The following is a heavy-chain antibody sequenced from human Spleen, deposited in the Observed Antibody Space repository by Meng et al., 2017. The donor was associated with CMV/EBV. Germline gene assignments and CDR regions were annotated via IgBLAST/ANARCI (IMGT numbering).Heavy chain of an antibody. Sequence: LSCAVSGFTLSDYYMDWVRQAQGKGLEWVGRSRDKTKSYTTDYAASVKGRFTVSRDDSKNSVYLQMSSLKTEDTAVYYCVAWNGIDVWGQGTKVTVSS. D-gene: IGHD1-1*01. CDR3: VAWNGIDV. CDR1: GFTLSDYY. V-gene: IGHV3-72*01. J-gene: IGHJ3*01. CDR2: SRDKTKSYTT.